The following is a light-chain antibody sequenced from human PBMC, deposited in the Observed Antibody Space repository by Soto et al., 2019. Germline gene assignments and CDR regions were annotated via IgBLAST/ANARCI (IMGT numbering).Light chain of an antibody. CDR1: QSISNW. Sequence: DIQRPPSPSNLPASVVYRFTITGRASQSISNWLAWYQQTPGTDPKVLIYHASNLQSGVPSRFSGSGSGTEFTLTISSLQNDDFATYYCQQYNSYSWTGGQGNQGDIK. V-gene: IGKV1-5*01. CDR3: QQYNSYSWT. J-gene: IGKJ1*01. CDR2: HAS.